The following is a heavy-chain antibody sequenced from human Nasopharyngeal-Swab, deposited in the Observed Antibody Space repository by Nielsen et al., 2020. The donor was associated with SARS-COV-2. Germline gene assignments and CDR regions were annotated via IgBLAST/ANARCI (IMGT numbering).Heavy chain of an antibody. CDR3: AKDRTLWDAFDI. D-gene: IGHD1-14*01. J-gene: IGHJ3*02. CDR1: GFIFSTYT. V-gene: IGHV3-23*01. Sequence: GESLKISCAASGFIFSTYTMNWVRQAPGKGLEWVSGIVGGDNTFYSDSVKGRFTISRDNAKNSLYLQMNSLRAEDTALYYCAKDRTLWDAFDIWGQGTMVTVSS. CDR2: IVGGDNT.